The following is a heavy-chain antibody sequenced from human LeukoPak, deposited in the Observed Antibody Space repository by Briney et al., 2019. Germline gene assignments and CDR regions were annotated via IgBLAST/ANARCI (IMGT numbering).Heavy chain of an antibody. V-gene: IGHV4-34*01. D-gene: IGHD6-19*01. Sequence: PSETLSLTCAVYGGSFSGYYWSWIRQPPGKGLEWIGEINHSGSTNYNPSLKSRVTISVDTSKNQFSLKLSSVTAADTAVYYCARHTRSKSIAVAGTRWFDPWGQGTLVTVSS. CDR3: ARHTRSKSIAVAGTRWFDP. CDR1: GGSFSGYY. J-gene: IGHJ5*02. CDR2: INHSGST.